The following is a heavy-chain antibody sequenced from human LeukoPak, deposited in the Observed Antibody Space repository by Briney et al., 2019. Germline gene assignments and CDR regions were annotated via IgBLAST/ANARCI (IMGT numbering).Heavy chain of an antibody. CDR3: AKDMSSSSWIDAFDI. J-gene: IGHJ3*02. D-gene: IGHD6-13*01. Sequence: GGSLRLSCAASGFTFDDYAMHWVRQAPGKGLEWVSGISWNSGSIGYADSVKGRFTISRDNAENSLYLQMNSLRAEDTALYYCAKDMSSSSWIDAFDIWGQGTMVTVSS. V-gene: IGHV3-9*01. CDR1: GFTFDDYA. CDR2: ISWNSGSI.